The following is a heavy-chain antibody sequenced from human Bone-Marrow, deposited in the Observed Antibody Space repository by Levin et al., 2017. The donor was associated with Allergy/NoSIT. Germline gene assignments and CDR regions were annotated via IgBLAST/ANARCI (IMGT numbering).Heavy chain of an antibody. CDR1: GFTFSRYG. CDR3: ARTTFTNPDY. CDR2: ITSNGGST. V-gene: IGHV3-64*01. J-gene: IGHJ4*02. Sequence: GESLKISCAASGFTFSRYGMHWVRQAPGKGLEIVAAITSNGGSTFYANSVKGRFTISRDSSTNTLYLQMGSLRIEDTAVYYCARTTFTNPDYWCQGTLVTVSS. D-gene: IGHD1-14*01.